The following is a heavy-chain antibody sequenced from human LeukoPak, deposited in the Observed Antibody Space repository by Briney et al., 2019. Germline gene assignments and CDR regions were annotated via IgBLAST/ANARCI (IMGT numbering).Heavy chain of an antibody. J-gene: IGHJ4*02. CDR3: AKAAQYYYDSSGYYVFDY. CDR2: ISGSGGST. V-gene: IGHV3-23*01. Sequence: GGSLRLSCAASGFTFSSYAMSWVRQAPGKGLEWVSAISGSGGSTYYADSVKSRFTISRDNSKNTLYLQMNSLRAEDTAVYYCAKAAQYYYDSSGYYVFDYWGQGTLVTVSS. CDR1: GFTFSSYA. D-gene: IGHD3-22*01.